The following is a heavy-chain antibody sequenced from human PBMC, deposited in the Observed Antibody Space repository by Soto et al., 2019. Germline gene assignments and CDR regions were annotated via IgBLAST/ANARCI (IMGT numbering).Heavy chain of an antibody. CDR3: ARDEATVTTSGMDV. CDR1: GYTFTGYY. D-gene: IGHD4-17*01. V-gene: IGHV1-2*04. J-gene: IGHJ6*02. Sequence: QVQLVQSGAEVKKPGASVKVSCKASGYTFTGYYMHWVRQAPGQGLEWMGWINPNSGGTNYAQKFQGWVTMTRDTYISTAYMELSRLRSDDTAVYYCARDEATVTTSGMDVWGQGTTVTVSS. CDR2: INPNSGGT.